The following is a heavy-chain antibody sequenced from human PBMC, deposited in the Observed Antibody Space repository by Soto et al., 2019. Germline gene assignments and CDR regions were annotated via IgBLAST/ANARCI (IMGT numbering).Heavy chain of an antibody. CDR3: ARAGGPGSYYDYFYYGMDV. CDR1: GGTFSSYA. D-gene: IGHD3-10*01. Sequence: SVKVSCKASGGTFSSYAISWVRQAPGQGLEWMGGIIPIFGTANYAQKFQGRVTITADESTSTAYMELSSLRSEDTAVYYCARAGGPGSYYDYFYYGMDVWGQGTTVTVSS. CDR2: IIPIFGTA. V-gene: IGHV1-69*13. J-gene: IGHJ6*02.